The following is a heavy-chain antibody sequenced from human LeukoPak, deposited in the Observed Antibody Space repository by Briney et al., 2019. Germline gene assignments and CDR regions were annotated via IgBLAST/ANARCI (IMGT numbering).Heavy chain of an antibody. CDR2: ISSGGST. J-gene: IGHJ4*02. Sequence: PGGSLRLSCAASGFTVSTNYMSSVRQAPGKGLEWVSVISSGGSTYYADSVKGGFTISRHNSKITVYVQMNSLRAEDTAVYYCGRLTSGGQGTVVTVSS. D-gene: IGHD4/OR15-4a*01. CDR1: GFTVSTNY. V-gene: IGHV3-53*01. CDR3: GRLTS.